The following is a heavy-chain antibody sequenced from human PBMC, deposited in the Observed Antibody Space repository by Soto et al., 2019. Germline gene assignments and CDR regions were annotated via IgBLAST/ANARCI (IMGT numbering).Heavy chain of an antibody. D-gene: IGHD3-10*01. CDR3: ASKFGELLADAFAI. J-gene: IGHJ3*02. CDR2: IYHSGSI. Sequence: PSETLSLTCTVSNASISSRKWWTWVRQTPGKGLEWIGEIYHSGSINHNPCLKSRVTMSVDKSNNQFSLKMTSVTAADTAVYYCASKFGELLADAFAIWGQGTVVTVSS. V-gene: IGHV4-4*02. CDR1: NASISSRKW.